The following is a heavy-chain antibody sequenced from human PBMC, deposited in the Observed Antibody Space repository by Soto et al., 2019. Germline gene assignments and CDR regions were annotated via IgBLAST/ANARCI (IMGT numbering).Heavy chain of an antibody. CDR2: IYYSGST. D-gene: IGHD4-17*01. Sequence: QVQLQESGPGLVKPSQTLSLTCTVSGGSISSGGYYWSWIRQHPGKGLEWIGYIYYSGSTYYNPPRKSRVTISVDTSTNQCSLKLSSVTVADTAVYYCARGDITVTRPIYDYWGQGTLVTVSS. V-gene: IGHV4-31*03. CDR3: ARGDITVTRPIYDY. J-gene: IGHJ4*02. CDR1: GGSISSGGYY.